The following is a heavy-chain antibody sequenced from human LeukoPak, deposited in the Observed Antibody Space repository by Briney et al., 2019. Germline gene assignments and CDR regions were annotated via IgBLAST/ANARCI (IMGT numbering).Heavy chain of an antibody. Sequence: ASVKVSCKASGYTFTSYYMHWVRQAPGQGLEWMGIINPSGGSTSYAQKFQGRVTMTRDTSTSTVYMELSSLRSEDTAVYCCARVDNSPTPLQWHFDYWGQGTLVTVSS. J-gene: IGHJ4*02. V-gene: IGHV1-46*01. CDR2: INPSGGST. D-gene: IGHD5-24*01. CDR1: GYTFTSYY. CDR3: ARVDNSPTPLQWHFDY.